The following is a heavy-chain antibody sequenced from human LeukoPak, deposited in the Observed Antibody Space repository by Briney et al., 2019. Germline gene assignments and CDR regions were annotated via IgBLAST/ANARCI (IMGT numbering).Heavy chain of an antibody. V-gene: IGHV4-59*01. CDR1: GGSISNYY. Sequence: PSETLSLTCTVSGGSISNYYWSWLRQPPGKGLEWIGYMFYGGSTNYNPSLKSRVTISIDTSKNQFSLKLSSVTAADTALYYCARLSGFYYYYYMDVWGIGTTVTVSS. CDR3: ARLSGFYYYYYMDV. CDR2: MFYGGST. J-gene: IGHJ6*03. D-gene: IGHD3-22*01.